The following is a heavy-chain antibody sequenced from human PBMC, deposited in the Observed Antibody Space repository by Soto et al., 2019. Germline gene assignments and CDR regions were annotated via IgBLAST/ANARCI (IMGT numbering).Heavy chain of an antibody. CDR2: ISASGGTT. J-gene: IGHJ3*02. CDR3: AKDQNDRLMIIFGGVIVIPDGFDI. CDR1: GFTFSSYA. Sequence: GGSLRLSCAASGFTFSSYAMSWVRQAPGKGLEWVSAISASGGTTNYADSVKGRFAISRDNSKNTLYLQMNSLRAEDTAVYYCAKDQNDRLMIIFGGVIVIPDGFDIWGQGTMVTVSS. D-gene: IGHD3-16*02. V-gene: IGHV3-23*01.